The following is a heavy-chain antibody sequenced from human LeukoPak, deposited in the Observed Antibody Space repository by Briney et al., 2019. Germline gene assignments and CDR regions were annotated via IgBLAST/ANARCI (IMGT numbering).Heavy chain of an antibody. CDR3: ARDRDYYGSGSYYHLDY. Sequence: SETLSLTCAVYGGSFSGYYWSWIRQPPGKGLEWIGEINHSGSTNYNPSLKSRVTISVDTSKNQFSLKLSSVTAADTAVYYCARDRDYYGSGSYYHLDYWGQGTLVTVSS. CDR1: GGSFSGYY. CDR2: INHSGST. D-gene: IGHD3-10*01. V-gene: IGHV4-34*01. J-gene: IGHJ4*02.